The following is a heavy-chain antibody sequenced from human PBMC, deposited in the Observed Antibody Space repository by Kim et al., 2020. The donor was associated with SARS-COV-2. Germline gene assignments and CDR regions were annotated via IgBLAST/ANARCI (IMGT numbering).Heavy chain of an antibody. Sequence: GSTNDTPSLKGRVTISVDTSKNQFSLKLSSVTAADTAVYYCVQGVGWFDPWGQGTLVTVSS. D-gene: IGHD1-26*01. V-gene: IGHV4-59*01. J-gene: IGHJ5*02. CDR2: GST. CDR3: VQGVGWFDP.